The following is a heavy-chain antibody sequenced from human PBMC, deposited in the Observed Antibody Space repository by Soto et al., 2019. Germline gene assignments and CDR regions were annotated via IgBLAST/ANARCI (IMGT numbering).Heavy chain of an antibody. CDR2: IYYSGST. V-gene: IGHV4-31*03. J-gene: IGHJ4*02. CDR1: GGSVSSGGFC. Sequence: SETLSLTCTVSGGSVSSGGFCWSWIRQLPGKGLEWLGHIYYSGSTYFNPSLKSRLTMSLDTSNNQFSLELSSMTAADTAVYYCARDHNRRGYFDYWGQGTLVTSPQ. CDR3: ARDHNRRGYFDY.